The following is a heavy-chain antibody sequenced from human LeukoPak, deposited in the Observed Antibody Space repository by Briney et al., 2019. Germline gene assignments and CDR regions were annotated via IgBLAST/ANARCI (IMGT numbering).Heavy chain of an antibody. Sequence: ASVKVSCKASGYTFTSYGISWVRQAPGQRLEWMGWINAGNGNTKYSQKFQGRVTITRDTSASTAYMELSSLRSEDTAVYYCARGITMIVGPDYWGQGTLVTVSS. CDR2: INAGNGNT. V-gene: IGHV1-3*01. J-gene: IGHJ4*02. D-gene: IGHD3-22*01. CDR3: ARGITMIVGPDY. CDR1: GYTFTSYG.